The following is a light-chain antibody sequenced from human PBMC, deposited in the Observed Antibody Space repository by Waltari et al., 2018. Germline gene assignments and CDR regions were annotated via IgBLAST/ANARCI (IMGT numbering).Light chain of an antibody. CDR3: QQFNTYPLT. V-gene: IGKV1-9*01. J-gene: IGKJ5*01. CDR1: QGVSSY. CDR2: AAF. Sequence: IQLTQSPSSLSASVADRVTLTCRASQGVSSYLAWYQQKPGKAPNLLIYAAFTLQSGVPSRFSGSGSGTDVTLTISSLQPEDFATYYCQQFNTYPLTFGQGTRLEIK.